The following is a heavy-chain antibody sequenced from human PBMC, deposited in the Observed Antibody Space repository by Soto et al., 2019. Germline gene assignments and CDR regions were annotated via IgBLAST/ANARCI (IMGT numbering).Heavy chain of an antibody. J-gene: IGHJ5*02. Sequence: QVQLQQWGAGLLKPSETLSLTCAVYGGSFSGYYWSWIRQPPGKGLEWIGEINHSGSTNYNPSLKRRVTISVDTSKNQFSLKLSSVTAADTAVYYCARGGGPCSSTSCYGGGWFDPWGQGTLVTVSS. V-gene: IGHV4-34*01. D-gene: IGHD2-2*01. CDR3: ARGGGPCSSTSCYGGGWFDP. CDR2: INHSGST. CDR1: GGSFSGYY.